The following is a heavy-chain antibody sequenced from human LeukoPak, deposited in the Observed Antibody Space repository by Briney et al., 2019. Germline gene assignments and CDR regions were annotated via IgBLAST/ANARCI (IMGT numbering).Heavy chain of an antibody. CDR1: GFTFSSYS. V-gene: IGHV3-21*01. CDR2: ISSSSSYI. Sequence: GGSLRLSCAASGFTFSSYSMNRVRQAPGKGLEWVSSISSSSSYIYYADSVKGRFTISRDNAKNSLYLQMNSLRAEDTAVYYCARVMVRGIVQLSALFDYWGQGTLVTVSS. CDR3: ARVMVRGIVQLSALFDY. D-gene: IGHD3-10*01. J-gene: IGHJ4*02.